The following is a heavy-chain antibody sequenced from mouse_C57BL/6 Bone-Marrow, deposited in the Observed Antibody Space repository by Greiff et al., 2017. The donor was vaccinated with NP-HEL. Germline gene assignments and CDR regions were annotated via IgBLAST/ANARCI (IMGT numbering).Heavy chain of an antibody. CDR1: GFTFSDFY. V-gene: IGHV7-1*01. J-gene: IGHJ4*01. CDR2: SRNKANDYTT. CDR3: ARDDYYGSSRGAMDY. D-gene: IGHD1-1*01. Sequence: DVMLVESGGGLVQSGRSLRLSCATSGFTFSDFYMEWVRQAPGKGLEWIAASRNKANDYTTEYSASVKGRFIVSRDTSQSILYLQMNALRAEDTAIYYCARDDYYGSSRGAMDYWGQGTSVTVSS.